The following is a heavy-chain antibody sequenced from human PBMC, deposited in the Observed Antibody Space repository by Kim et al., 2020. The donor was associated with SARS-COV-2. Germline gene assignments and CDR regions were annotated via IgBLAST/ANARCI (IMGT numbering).Heavy chain of an antibody. CDR3: ARRASWGFFDY. CDR2: IYYSGST. CDR1: GGSISSSSYY. V-gene: IGHV4-39*01. D-gene: IGHD7-27*01. J-gene: IGHJ4*02. Sequence: SQTLSLTCTVSGGSISSSSYYWGWIRQPPGKGLEWIGSIYYSGSTYYNPSLKSRVTISVDTSKNQFSLKLSSVTAADTAVYYCARRASWGFFDYWGQGTLVTVSS.